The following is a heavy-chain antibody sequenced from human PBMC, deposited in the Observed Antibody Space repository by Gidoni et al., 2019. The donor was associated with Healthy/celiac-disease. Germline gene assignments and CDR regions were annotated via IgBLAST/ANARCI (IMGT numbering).Heavy chain of an antibody. D-gene: IGHD3-10*01. V-gene: IGHV4-61*02. CDR2: IYTSGST. J-gene: IGHJ4*02. CDR3: ARAHTKYYGSGSLIDY. CDR1: GGSISSGTYY. Sequence: QVQLQESGPGLVKPSQTLSLTCTVAGGSISSGTYYWSWIRKPAGKGLEWIGRIYTSGSTNYNPSLKGRVTISIDTSKNQFSLKLSAVTAAYTAVYYCARAHTKYYGSGSLIDYWGQGTLVTVSS.